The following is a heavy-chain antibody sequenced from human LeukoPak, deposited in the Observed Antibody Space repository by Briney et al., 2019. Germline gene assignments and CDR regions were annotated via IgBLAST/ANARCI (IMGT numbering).Heavy chain of an antibody. CDR1: GFTFSSYG. J-gene: IGHJ4*02. D-gene: IGHD3-10*01. Sequence: PGRSLRLSCAASGFTFSSYGMHWVRQAPGKGLEWVAFIRYDGSNKYYADSVRGRFTISRDNSKNTLYLQMNSLRAEDTAVYYCAKDQAIWFGESFDYWGQGTLVTVSS. CDR2: IRYDGSNK. CDR3: AKDQAIWFGESFDY. V-gene: IGHV3-30*02.